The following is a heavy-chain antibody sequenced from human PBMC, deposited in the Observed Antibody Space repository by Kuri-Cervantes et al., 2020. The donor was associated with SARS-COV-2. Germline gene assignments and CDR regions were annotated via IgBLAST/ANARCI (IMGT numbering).Heavy chain of an antibody. CDR1: GGSFSGYY. CDR2: INHSGST. V-gene: IGHV4-34*01. Sequence: ESLRISCAVYGGSFSGYYWSWIRQPPGKGLEWIGEINHSGSTNYNPSLKSRVTISVDTSKNQSSLKLSSVTAADTAVYYCARGVGAAVAGTLITIYHYYGMDVWGQGTTVTVSS. CDR3: ARGVGAAVAGTLITIYHYYGMDV. J-gene: IGHJ6*02. D-gene: IGHD6-19*01.